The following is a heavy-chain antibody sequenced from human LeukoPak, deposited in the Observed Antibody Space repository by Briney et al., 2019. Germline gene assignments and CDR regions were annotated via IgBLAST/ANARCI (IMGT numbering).Heavy chain of an antibody. Sequence: ASVKVSCKASGYTFTSYYMHWVRQAPGQGLEWMGIINPSGGSTSYAQKFQGRVTMTRDMSTSTVYMELSSLRSEDTAVYYCARRGYYGSVGYYYYMDVWGKGTTVTISS. J-gene: IGHJ6*03. D-gene: IGHD3-10*01. CDR1: GYTFTSYY. CDR3: ARRGYYGSVGYYYYMDV. V-gene: IGHV1-46*01. CDR2: INPSGGST.